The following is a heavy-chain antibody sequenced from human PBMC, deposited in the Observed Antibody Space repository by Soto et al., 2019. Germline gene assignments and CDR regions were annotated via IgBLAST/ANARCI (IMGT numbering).Heavy chain of an antibody. J-gene: IGHJ4*02. CDR1: GFSISAHH. D-gene: IGHD3-10*02. CDR3: ARSGDNYNVLDY. CDR2: SSNSGTFT. Sequence: PGGSLRLSCAASGFSISAHHMSCIRQAPGKGLEWVSYSSNSGTFTKYADSVKGRFSISRDNAKNSLYLEINSLRGEDTAIYYCARSGDNYNVLDYWGQGTPVTVSS. V-gene: IGHV3-11*03.